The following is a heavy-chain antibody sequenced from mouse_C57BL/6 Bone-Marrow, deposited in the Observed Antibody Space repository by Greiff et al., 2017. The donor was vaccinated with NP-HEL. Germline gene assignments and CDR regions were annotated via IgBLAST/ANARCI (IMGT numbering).Heavy chain of an antibody. CDR2: INPSNGGT. Sequence: VKLVESGTELVKPGASVKLSCKASGYTFTSYWMHWVKQRPGQGLEWIGNINPSNGGTNYNEKFKSKATLTVDKSSSTAYMQLSSLTSEDSAVYYCARDMVTGTGYFDVWGTGTTVTVSS. J-gene: IGHJ1*03. CDR1: GYTFTSYW. D-gene: IGHD2-1*01. V-gene: IGHV1-53*01. CDR3: ARDMVTGTGYFDV.